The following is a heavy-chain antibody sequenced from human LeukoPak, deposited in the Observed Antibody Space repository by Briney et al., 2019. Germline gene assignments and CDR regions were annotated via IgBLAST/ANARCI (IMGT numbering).Heavy chain of an antibody. J-gene: IGHJ4*02. Sequence: PGGSLRLFCAASGFTFSSYGMHWVRQAPGKGLEWVAVISYDGSNKYYADSVKGRFTISRDNSKNTLYLQMNSLRAEDTAVYYCAKDFDYGGKEGFDYWGQGTLVTVSS. CDR3: AKDFDYGGKEGFDY. CDR1: GFTFSSYG. D-gene: IGHD4-23*01. V-gene: IGHV3-30*18. CDR2: ISYDGSNK.